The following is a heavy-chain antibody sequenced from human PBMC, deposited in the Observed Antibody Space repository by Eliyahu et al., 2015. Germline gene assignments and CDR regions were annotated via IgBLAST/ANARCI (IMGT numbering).Heavy chain of an antibody. Sequence: QVQLQQWGAGLLKPSXTLSLTCAVXGGSFSGYXWTXIXQPPGKGLEWXGEINHSGSTNYXPSLKXRVTISVDTSKNQFSLKLSSVTAADTAVYYCARHLSRQLVIEGNNWFDPWGQGTLVTVSS. D-gene: IGHD6-6*01. CDR3: ARHLSRQLVIEGNNWFDP. V-gene: IGHV4-34*01. CDR2: INHSGST. CDR1: GGSFSGYX. J-gene: IGHJ5*02.